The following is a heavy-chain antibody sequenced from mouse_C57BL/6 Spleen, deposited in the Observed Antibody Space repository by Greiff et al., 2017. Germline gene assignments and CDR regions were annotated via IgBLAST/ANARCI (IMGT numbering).Heavy chain of an antibody. J-gene: IGHJ3*01. D-gene: IGHD2-2*01. CDR1: GFTFSSYG. CDR3: ARLYGYDGAFAY. CDR2: ISSGGSYT. Sequence: EVQGVESGGDLVKPGGSLKLSCAASGFTFSSYGMSWVRQTPDKRLEWVATISSGGSYTYYPDSVKGRFTISRDNAKNTLYLQMSSLKSEDTAMYYCARLYGYDGAFAYWGQGTLVTVSA. V-gene: IGHV5-6*01.